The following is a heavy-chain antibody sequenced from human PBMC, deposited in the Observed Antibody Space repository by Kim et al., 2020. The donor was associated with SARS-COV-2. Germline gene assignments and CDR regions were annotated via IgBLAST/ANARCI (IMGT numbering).Heavy chain of an antibody. CDR1: GFTFSNAW. J-gene: IGHJ3*02. CDR2: IKSKTDGGTT. V-gene: IGHV3-15*01. D-gene: IGHD1-26*01. CDR3: TPRSYSGAFDI. Sequence: GGSLRLSCAASGFTFSNAWMRWVRQAPGKGLEWVGRIKSKTDGGTTDYAAPVKGRFTISRDDSKNTLYLQMNSLKTEDTAVYYCTPRSYSGAFDIWGQGTMVTVSS.